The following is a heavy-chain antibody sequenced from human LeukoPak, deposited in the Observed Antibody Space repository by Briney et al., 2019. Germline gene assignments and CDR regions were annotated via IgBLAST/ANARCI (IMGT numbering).Heavy chain of an antibody. CDR3: AKAPVTSCRGAYCYPFDS. V-gene: IGHV3-11*01. Sequence: GGSLRLSCAVSGFTFTDTYMTWIRQAPGKGLESLSYISPSGTDISYADSVKGRFTISRDNAKNSLYLQMNSLRAEDAAVYFCAKAPVTSCRGAYCYPFDSWGQGTLVTVSS. CDR1: GFTFTDTY. D-gene: IGHD2-21*01. CDR2: ISPSGTDI. J-gene: IGHJ4*02.